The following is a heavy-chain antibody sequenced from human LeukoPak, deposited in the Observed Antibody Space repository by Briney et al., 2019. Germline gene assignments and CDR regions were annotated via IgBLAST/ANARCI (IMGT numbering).Heavy chain of an antibody. CDR1: GGSINSGSYY. J-gene: IGHJ4*02. CDR2: IYTSGST. D-gene: IGHD1-14*01. Sequence: ASETLSLTCTVSGGSINSGSYYWSWIRQPAGKGLEWIGRIYTSGSTNYSPSLKSRVTISVDTSKNQFSLKLSSVTAADTAVYYCARWQINLYYFDYWGQGTLVTVSS. V-gene: IGHV4-61*02. CDR3: ARWQINLYYFDY.